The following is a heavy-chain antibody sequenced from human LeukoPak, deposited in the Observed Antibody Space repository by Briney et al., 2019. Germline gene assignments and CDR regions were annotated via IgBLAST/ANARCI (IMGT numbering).Heavy chain of an antibody. CDR3: ARDHDIQWLALYFDY. D-gene: IGHD6-19*01. CDR1: GYTFTGYY. CDR2: INPNSGGT. Sequence: ASVKVSCKASGYTFTGYYMHWVRQAPGQGLEWMGWINPNSGGTNYAQKFQGRVTMTRDTSISTAYMELSRLRSDDTAVYYCARDHDIQWLALYFDYWGQGTLVTVSS. J-gene: IGHJ4*02. V-gene: IGHV1-2*02.